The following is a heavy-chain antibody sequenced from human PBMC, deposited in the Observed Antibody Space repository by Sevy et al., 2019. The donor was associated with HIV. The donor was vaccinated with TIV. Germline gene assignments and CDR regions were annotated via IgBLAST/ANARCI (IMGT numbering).Heavy chain of an antibody. CDR1: GGTFSSYA. CDR2: TIPIFGTA. V-gene: IGHV1-69*13. CDR3: ARWEAARPPVVDV. D-gene: IGHD6-6*01. J-gene: IGHJ6*02. Sequence: ASVKVSCKASGGTFSSYAISWVRQAPGQGLEWMGGTIPIFGTANYAQKFQGRVTITADESTSTAYMELSSLRSEDTAVYYCARWEAARPPVVDVWGQGITVTVSS.